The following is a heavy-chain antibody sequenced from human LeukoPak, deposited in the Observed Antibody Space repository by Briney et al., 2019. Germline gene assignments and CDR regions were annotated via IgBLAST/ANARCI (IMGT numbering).Heavy chain of an antibody. Sequence: GALRLSCAASGCTFSSYAMHWVRQAPGKGLEWVAVISYDGSNKYYADSVKGRFTISRDNSKNTLYLQMNSLRAEDTAVYYCARDKEYCSSTSCYYYYYYGMDVWGQGTTVTVSS. CDR3: ARDKEYCSSTSCYYYYYYGMDV. V-gene: IGHV3-30-3*01. D-gene: IGHD2-2*01. J-gene: IGHJ6*02. CDR1: GCTFSSYA. CDR2: ISYDGSNK.